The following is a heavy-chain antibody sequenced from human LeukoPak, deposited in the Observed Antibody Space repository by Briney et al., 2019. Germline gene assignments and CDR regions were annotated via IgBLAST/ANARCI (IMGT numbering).Heavy chain of an antibody. CDR3: ARGLSYTIGPSNWFDP. V-gene: IGHV1-2*02. D-gene: IGHD2-8*01. J-gene: IGHJ5*02. CDR1: GYTFAGYY. CDR2: INPNTGGT. Sequence: ASVKVSCKASGYTFAGYYMYWVRQAPGQGLEWIGWINPNTGGTNYAQAFQGRVTMTRDTSISTAYMELGRLRSDDTALYYCARGLSYTIGPSNWFDPWGQGTLVTVSS.